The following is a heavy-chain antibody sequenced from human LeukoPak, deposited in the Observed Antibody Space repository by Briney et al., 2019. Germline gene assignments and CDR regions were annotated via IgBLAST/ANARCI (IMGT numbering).Heavy chain of an antibody. V-gene: IGHV1-69*13. Sequence: SVKVSCKASGYTFTGYYMHWVRHAPGQGLEWMGGIIPIFGTANYAQKFQGRVTITADESTSTAYMELSSLRSEDTAVYYCARDGAAAGTYNWFDPWGQGTLVTVSS. CDR2: IIPIFGTA. D-gene: IGHD6-13*01. J-gene: IGHJ5*02. CDR3: ARDGAAAGTYNWFDP. CDR1: GYTFTGYY.